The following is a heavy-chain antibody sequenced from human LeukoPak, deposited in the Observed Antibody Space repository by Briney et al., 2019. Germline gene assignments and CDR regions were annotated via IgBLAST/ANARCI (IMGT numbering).Heavy chain of an antibody. D-gene: IGHD5-18*01. J-gene: IGHJ4*02. Sequence: ASVKVSCKASGYTFTGYYMHWVRQAPGQGLEWMGWINPNSGGTNYAQTFQGRVTMTRDTSISTAYMELSRLRSDDTAVYYCARGNFVGVYSYAPADYWGQGTLVTVSS. V-gene: IGHV1-2*02. CDR1: GYTFTGYY. CDR3: ARGNFVGVYSYAPADY. CDR2: INPNSGGT.